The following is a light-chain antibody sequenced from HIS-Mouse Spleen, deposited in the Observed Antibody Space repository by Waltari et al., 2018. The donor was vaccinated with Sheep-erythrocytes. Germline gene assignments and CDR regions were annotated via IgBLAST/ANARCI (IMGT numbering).Light chain of an antibody. CDR2: DVS. J-gene: IGLJ1*01. V-gene: IGLV2-11*01. CDR1: SSDFGGYNY. CDR3: SSYAGSNNYV. Sequence: QSALTQPRSVSGSPGQSVTISCTGTSSDFGGYNYVSWYQQHPGKAPKLMIYDVSKRPSGVPDRFSGSKSGNTASLTISGLQAEDEADYYCSSYAGSNNYVFGTGTKVTVL.